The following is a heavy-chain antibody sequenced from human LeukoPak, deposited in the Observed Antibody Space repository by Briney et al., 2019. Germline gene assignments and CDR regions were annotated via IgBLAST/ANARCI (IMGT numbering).Heavy chain of an antibody. J-gene: IGHJ6*02. Sequence: GRSLRLSCAASGFTLDAYAMHWVRQAPGKGLEWVSGISWKSGRIGYADSVKGRFTISRDNAKNSLHLQMNSLRTEDTALYYCAKDIGYCSSTSCPDYYYYGMDVWGQGTTVTVSS. D-gene: IGHD2-2*01. CDR3: AKDIGYCSSTSCPDYYYYGMDV. CDR2: ISWKSGRI. V-gene: IGHV3-9*01. CDR1: GFTLDAYA.